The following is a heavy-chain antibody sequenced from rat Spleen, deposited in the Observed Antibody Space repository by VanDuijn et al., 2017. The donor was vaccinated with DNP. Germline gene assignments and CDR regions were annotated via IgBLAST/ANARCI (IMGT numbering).Heavy chain of an antibody. CDR3: ARQRWYYSGEGMDY. V-gene: IGHV5S13*01. Sequence: EVQLVESGGGFVQPGRSLKLSCAASGFTFSNYGMAWVRQAPGKGLEWIASITSSGGSTYYQDSMKGRFIISRDNAKNTLYLQVSSLRSEDTATYYCARQRWYYSGEGMDYWGQGVMVTVSS. J-gene: IGHJ2*01. D-gene: IGHD1-1*01. CDR2: ITSSGGST. CDR1: GFTFSNYG.